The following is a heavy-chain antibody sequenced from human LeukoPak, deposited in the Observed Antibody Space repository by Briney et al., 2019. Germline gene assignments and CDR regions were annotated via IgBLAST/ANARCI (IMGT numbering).Heavy chain of an antibody. CDR1: GYTFTSYY. CDR3: ARQGISYGSGSIYGMDV. V-gene: IGHV1-46*01. J-gene: IGHJ6*02. Sequence: ASVQVSCKASGYTFTSYYMHWVRQAPGQGLEWMGIINPSGGSTSYAQKFQGRVTMTRDTSTSTVYMELSSLRSEDTAVYYCARQGISYGSGSIYGMDVWGQGTTVTVSS. D-gene: IGHD3-10*01. CDR2: INPSGGST.